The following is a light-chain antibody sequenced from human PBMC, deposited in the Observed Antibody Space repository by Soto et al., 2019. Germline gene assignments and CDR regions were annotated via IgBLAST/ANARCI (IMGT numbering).Light chain of an antibody. V-gene: IGLV2-14*01. CDR2: EVS. J-gene: IGLJ2*01. Sequence: QSALTQPASVSGSPGQSITISCTGTSNDVGGYNYVSWYHQHSGKAPKLMIYEVSNRPSGISNRFSGSKSGNTASLTISGLQAEDEADYYCSSYTSSSTVLFGGGTQLTVL. CDR1: SNDVGGYNY. CDR3: SSYTSSSTVL.